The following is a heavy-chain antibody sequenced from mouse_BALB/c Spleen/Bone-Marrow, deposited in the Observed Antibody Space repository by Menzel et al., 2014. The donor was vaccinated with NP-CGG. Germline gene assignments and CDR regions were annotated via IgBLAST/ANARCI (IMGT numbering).Heavy chain of an antibody. D-gene: IGHD3-2*02. Sequence: EVKLMESGGGLVLPGGSRKLSCAASGFTFSSFGMHWVRQAPEKGLEWVAYISSGSSTIYYADTVKGQLTISRDNPKNTLFLQMTSLRSEDTAMYYCAIRAYWGQGTLVTVSA. CDR3: AIRAY. CDR2: ISSGSSTI. J-gene: IGHJ3*01. CDR1: GFTFSSFG. V-gene: IGHV5-17*02.